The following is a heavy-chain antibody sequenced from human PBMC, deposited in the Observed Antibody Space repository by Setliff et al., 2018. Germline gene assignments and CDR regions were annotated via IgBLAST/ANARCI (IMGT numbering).Heavy chain of an antibody. CDR3: ARGHCTTISCFLDH. CDR1: GFTFSSYW. Sequence: LRLSCAASGFTFSSYWMSWVRQAPGKGLEWVGNIKEDGSEKYYVDSVKGRFSISRDNAKNSLYLQLDSLRPDDTAFYYCARGHCTTISCFLDHWGQGIMVTVSS. CDR2: IKEDGSEK. D-gene: IGHD2-8*01. V-gene: IGHV3-7*03. J-gene: IGHJ4*02.